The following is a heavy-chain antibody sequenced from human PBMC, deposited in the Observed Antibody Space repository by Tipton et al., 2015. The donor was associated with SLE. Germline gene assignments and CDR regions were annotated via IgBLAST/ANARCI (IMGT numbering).Heavy chain of an antibody. CDR1: GASISSHY. Sequence: TLSLTCTVSGASISSHYWSWIRQPPGKGLGWIGYVYYSGSTNYNPSLKSRVSFSLDTSKNQFSLKLGSVTAADTAVYYCARQGPEYRDSSGFDYWDQGTLVTVSS. V-gene: IGHV4-59*11. D-gene: IGHD3-22*01. J-gene: IGHJ4*02. CDR3: ARQGPEYRDSSGFDY. CDR2: VYYSGST.